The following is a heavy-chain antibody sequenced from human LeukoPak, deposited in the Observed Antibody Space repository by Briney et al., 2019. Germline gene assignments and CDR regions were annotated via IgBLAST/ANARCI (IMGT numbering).Heavy chain of an antibody. CDR1: GFTFSSYG. V-gene: IGHV3-30*18. CDR2: ISYDGSNK. D-gene: IGHD6-13*01. Sequence: PGGSLRLSCAASGFTFSSYGMHWVRQAPGKGLEWVAVISYDGSNKYYADSVKGRFTISRDNSKNTLYLQMNSLRAEDTAVYYCAKDIYSSSWYYFDYWGQGTLVTVSS. CDR3: AKDIYSSSWYYFDY. J-gene: IGHJ4*02.